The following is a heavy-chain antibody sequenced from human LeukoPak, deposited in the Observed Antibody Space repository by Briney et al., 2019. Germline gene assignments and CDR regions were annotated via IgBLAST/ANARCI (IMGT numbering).Heavy chain of an antibody. V-gene: IGHV4-4*07. CDR2: MSTSGIT. CDR1: GGSINNYY. J-gene: IGHJ5*02. CDR3: ARGREVGTTTGWFDP. Sequence: PSETLSLTCIVSGGSINNYYWSWIRQPAGKGLEWIGRMSTSGITNYNPPLRSRVTMSVDTSKNQFSLKLTSVTAADTAVYYCARGREVGTTTGWFDPWGQGILVIVSS. D-gene: IGHD1-26*01.